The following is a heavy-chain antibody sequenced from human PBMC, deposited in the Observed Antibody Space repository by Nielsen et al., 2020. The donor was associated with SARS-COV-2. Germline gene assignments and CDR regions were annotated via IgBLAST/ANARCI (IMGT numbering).Heavy chain of an antibody. CDR1: GGSISSYY. V-gene: IGHV4-4*07. CDR3: ARHGYYYDSSGFDY. J-gene: IGHJ4*02. CDR2: IYTSGST. D-gene: IGHD3-22*01. Sequence: SETLSLTCTVSGGSISSYYWSWIRQPAGKGLEWIGRIYTSGSTNYNPSLKSRVTMSVDTSKNQFSLKLSSVTAADTAVYYCARHGYYYDSSGFDYWGQGTLVTVSS.